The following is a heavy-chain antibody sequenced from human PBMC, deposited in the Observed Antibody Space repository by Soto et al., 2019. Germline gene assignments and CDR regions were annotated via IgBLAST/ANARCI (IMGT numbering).Heavy chain of an antibody. CDR3: ARRVTTRPYYYYYMDV. CDR1: GGSFSGYY. J-gene: IGHJ6*03. Sequence: PSETLSLTCAVYGGSFSGYYWSWIRQPPGKGLEWIGEINHSGSTNYNPSLKSRVTISVDTSKNQFSLKLSSVTAADTAVYYCARRVTTRPYYYYYMDVWGKGTTVTVSS. D-gene: IGHD4-4*01. CDR2: INHSGST. V-gene: IGHV4-34*01.